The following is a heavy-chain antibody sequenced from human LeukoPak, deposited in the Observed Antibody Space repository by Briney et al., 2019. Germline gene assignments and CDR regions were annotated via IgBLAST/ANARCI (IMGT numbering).Heavy chain of an antibody. J-gene: IGHJ3*02. CDR3: ARDISSQVVGDAFDI. Sequence: ASVKVSCKASGYTFTSYGISWVRQAPGQGLEWMGWISAYNGNTNYAQKLQGRVTMTTDTSTSTAYMELRSLRSDDTAVYYCARDISSQVVGDAFDIWGQGTMVTVSS. CDR1: GYTFTSYG. CDR2: ISAYNGNT. D-gene: IGHD2-15*01. V-gene: IGHV1-18*01.